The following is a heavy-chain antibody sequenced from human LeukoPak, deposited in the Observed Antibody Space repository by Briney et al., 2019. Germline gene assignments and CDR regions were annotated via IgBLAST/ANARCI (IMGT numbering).Heavy chain of an antibody. V-gene: IGHV4-39*07. CDR1: GGSISRRDSY. CDR3: TRKREGPATGIDY. J-gene: IGHJ4*02. CDR2: IYDTGST. Sequence: SETLSLTCTVSGGSISRRDSYWGWIRQSPRTGLEWIGSIYDTGSTYYNNNPSLQGRVTISMDTSENQFSLKLTSVTAADTAIYYCTRKREGPATGIDYWGQGTLVTVSS. D-gene: IGHD1-26*01.